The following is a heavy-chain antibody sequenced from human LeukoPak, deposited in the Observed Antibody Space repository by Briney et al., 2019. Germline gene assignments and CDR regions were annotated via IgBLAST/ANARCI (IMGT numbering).Heavy chain of an antibody. D-gene: IGHD2-2*01. CDR2: INHSGSI. CDR3: ARGLRCSSTSCYGSKFRYYYYGMDV. J-gene: IGHJ6*04. CDR1: GGSFSGYY. V-gene: IGHV4-34*01. Sequence: SETLSLTCAVYGGSFSGYYWSWIRQPPGKGLEWIGEINHSGSINYNPSLKSRVTISVDTSKNQFSLKLSSVTAADTAVYYCARGLRCSSTSCYGSKFRYYYYGMDVWGKGTTVTVSS.